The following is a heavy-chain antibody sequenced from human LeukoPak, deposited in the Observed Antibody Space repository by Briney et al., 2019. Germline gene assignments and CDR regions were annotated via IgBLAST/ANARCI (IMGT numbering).Heavy chain of an antibody. CDR3: ATYAGSYSEYFQH. Sequence: GESLKISCKASGYSFTTYWIAWVRQMPGKGLEWMGMIYPGDSDTRYSPSFQGQITISADKSISTAYLQWSSLKASDTAMYLCATYAGSYSEYFQHWGQGTLVTVSS. CDR2: IYPGDSDT. V-gene: IGHV5-51*01. D-gene: IGHD3-10*01. J-gene: IGHJ1*01. CDR1: GYSFTTYW.